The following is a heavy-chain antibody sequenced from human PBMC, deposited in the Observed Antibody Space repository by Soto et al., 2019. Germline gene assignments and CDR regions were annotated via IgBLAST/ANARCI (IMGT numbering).Heavy chain of an antibody. V-gene: IGHV1-24*01. CDR1: GYTLTELS. CDR2: FDPEDGET. J-gene: IGHJ4*01. CDR3: ATGIGGDGYFDY. Sequence: ASVKVSCRVSGYTLTELSMHWVRQAPGKGLEWMGGFDPEDGETIYAQKFQGRVTMTEDTSTDTAYMELSSLRSEDTAVYYCATGIGGDGYFDYWGQGTLVTVSS. D-gene: IGHD3-16*01.